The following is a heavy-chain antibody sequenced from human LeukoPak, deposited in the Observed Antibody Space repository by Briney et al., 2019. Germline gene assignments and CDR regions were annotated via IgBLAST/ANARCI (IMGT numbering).Heavy chain of an antibody. V-gene: IGHV4-39*01. CDR3: ARGRPYTGGYHLDY. CDR2: IYYSGST. J-gene: IGHJ4*02. D-gene: IGHD1-26*01. Sequence: ASETLSLTCTVSGGSISSGGYYWSWIRQHPGKGLEWIGNIYYSGSTYYNPSLKSRVTMSVDTSKNQFFLKLNSVTAADTAVYYCARGRPYTGGYHLDYWGQGTLVTVSP. CDR1: GGSISSGGYY.